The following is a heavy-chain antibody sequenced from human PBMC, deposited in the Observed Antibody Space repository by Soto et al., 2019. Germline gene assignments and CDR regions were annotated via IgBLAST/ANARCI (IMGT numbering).Heavy chain of an antibody. CDR2: IYYSGST. V-gene: IGHV4-39*01. CDR3: ARHQSPTMFGLVISYFDY. D-gene: IGHD3-3*01. Sequence: PSDTTALACTASSGSINIRGYDGGWIRQPPGKGLEWIGSIYYSGSTYYTPSLKSRVTISVDTSKNRFSLKLRSVTAADTAVYYCARHQSPTMFGLVISYFDYWGQGTLVNVSS. CDR1: SGSINIRGYD. J-gene: IGHJ4*02.